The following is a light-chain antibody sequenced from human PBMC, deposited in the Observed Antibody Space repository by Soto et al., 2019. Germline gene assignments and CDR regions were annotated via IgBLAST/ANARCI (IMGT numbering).Light chain of an antibody. Sequence: DIQMTQSPSSLSASVGDRVTITCRASQGISNYLAWYHQKPGKVPKLLIYAASTLQSGVPSRFSGSGSGTDFTLTISSLQPEDGATYDCEKYNSAPTWTFGQGTKVEIK. CDR2: AAS. CDR1: QGISNY. J-gene: IGKJ1*01. V-gene: IGKV1-27*01. CDR3: EKYNSAPTWT.